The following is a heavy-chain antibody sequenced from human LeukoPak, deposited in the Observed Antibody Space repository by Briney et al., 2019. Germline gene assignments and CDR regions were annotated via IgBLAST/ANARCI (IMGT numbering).Heavy chain of an antibody. CDR1: GFTFSSEW. CDR3: AKGGYSAFDS. J-gene: IGHJ4*02. Sequence: PGGSLRLSCAASGFTFSSEWMHWVRQAPGKGLVWVSLIKSDVTSTTYADSVRGRFTISRDNAKNTLFLQMNSLRAEDTAVYYCAKGGYSAFDSWDQGTLVTVSS. D-gene: IGHD5-12*01. V-gene: IGHV3-74*01. CDR2: IKSDVTST.